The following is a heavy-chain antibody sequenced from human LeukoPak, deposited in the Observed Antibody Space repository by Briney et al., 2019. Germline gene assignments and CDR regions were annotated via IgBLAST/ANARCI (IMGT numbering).Heavy chain of an antibody. CDR2: INHKSGGT. Sequence: ASVKVSCKASGYTFTGYYMHWVRQAPGQWVEWMGWINHKSGGTNYAQKFQGRVTMTRDTSISTAYMELSRLRSDDTAVYYCARDPNGSGNWNYWGQGTLVTVSS. V-gene: IGHV1-2*02. J-gene: IGHJ4*02. D-gene: IGHD3-10*01. CDR3: ARDPNGSGNWNY. CDR1: GYTFTGYY.